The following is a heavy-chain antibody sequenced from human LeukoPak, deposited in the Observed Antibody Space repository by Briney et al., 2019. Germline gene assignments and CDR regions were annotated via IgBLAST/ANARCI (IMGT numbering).Heavy chain of an antibody. J-gene: IGHJ6*02. CDR1: GGSISSYS. CDR2: IYTSGST. CDR3: AGSTITYYYYGMDV. D-gene: IGHD1-7*01. Sequence: SETLSLTCTASGGSISSYSWSWIRQPAGKGLEWIGLIYTSGSTNYNPSLKSRVTISVDTSKNQFSLKLSSVTAADTAVYYCAGSTITYYYYGMDVWGQGTTVTVSS. V-gene: IGHV4-4*07.